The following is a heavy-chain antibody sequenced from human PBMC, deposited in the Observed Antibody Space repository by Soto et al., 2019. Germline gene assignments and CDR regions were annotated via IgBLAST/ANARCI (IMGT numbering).Heavy chain of an antibody. CDR1: GFTFSSYS. J-gene: IGHJ4*02. CDR3: ASSSVGSLKTFDY. V-gene: IGHV3-21*01. D-gene: IGHD2-15*01. CDR2: ISSSSSYI. Sequence: GSLRLSCAASGFTFSSYSMNWARQAPGKGLEWVSSISSSSSYIYYADSVKGRFTISRDNAKNSLYLQMNSLRAEDTAVYYCASSSVGSLKTFDYWGQGTLVTVSS.